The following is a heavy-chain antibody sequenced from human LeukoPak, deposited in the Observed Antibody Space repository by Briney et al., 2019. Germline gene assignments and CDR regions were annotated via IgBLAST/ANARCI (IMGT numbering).Heavy chain of an antibody. D-gene: IGHD1-1*01. CDR2: ISYSGST. CDR3: ARQYTSTFRGVRIDWFDP. Sequence: PSETLSLTCTVSGDSITSNYWSWIRQAPGKGLELIGYISYSGSTNYSPSLKSRVTISVDTSRNQFSLTLSSVTAADTAVYYRARQYTSTFRGVRIDWFDPWGQGILVTVSS. V-gene: IGHV4-59*08. CDR1: GDSITSNY. J-gene: IGHJ5*02.